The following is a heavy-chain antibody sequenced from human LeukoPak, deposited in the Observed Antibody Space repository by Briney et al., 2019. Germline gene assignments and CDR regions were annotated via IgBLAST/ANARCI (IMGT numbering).Heavy chain of an antibody. Sequence: SVKVSCKASRGTFSSYTISWARQAPGQGLEWMGRIIPILGIANYAQKFQGRVTITADKSTSTAYMELSSLRSEDTAVYYCATLMGDTWLDYWGQGTLVTVSS. D-gene: IGHD3-16*01. V-gene: IGHV1-69*02. CDR2: IIPILGIA. CDR3: ATLMGDTWLDY. CDR1: RGTFSSYT. J-gene: IGHJ4*02.